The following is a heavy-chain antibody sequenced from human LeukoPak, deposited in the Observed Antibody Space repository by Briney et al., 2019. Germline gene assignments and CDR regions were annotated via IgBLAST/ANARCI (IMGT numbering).Heavy chain of an antibody. D-gene: IGHD2-21*02. J-gene: IGHJ4*02. V-gene: IGHV3-30-3*01. CDR2: ISYDGSNK. Sequence: PGGSLRLSCAASGFTFSSYAMHWVRQAPGKGLEWVAVISYDGSNKYYADSVKGRFTISRDNAKNTLYLQMNSLRAEDTAVYYCAREGSAYCGGDCYSDYFDYWGQGTLVTVSS. CDR1: GFTFSSYA. CDR3: AREGSAYCGGDCYSDYFDY.